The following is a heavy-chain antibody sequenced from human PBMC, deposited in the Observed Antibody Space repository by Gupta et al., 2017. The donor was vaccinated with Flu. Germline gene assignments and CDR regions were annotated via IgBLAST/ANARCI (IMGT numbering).Heavy chain of an antibody. J-gene: IGHJ4*02. CDR3: ARGGQVGATTGGY. CDR1: FSSYS. V-gene: IGHV3-21*01. D-gene: IGHD1-26*01. Sequence: FSSYSMNWVRQAPGKGLEWVSPISSSSSYIYYADSVKGRFTISRDNAKNSLYLQMNRLRAEDTAVYYCARGGQVGATTGGYWGQGTLVTVSS. CDR2: ISSSSSYI.